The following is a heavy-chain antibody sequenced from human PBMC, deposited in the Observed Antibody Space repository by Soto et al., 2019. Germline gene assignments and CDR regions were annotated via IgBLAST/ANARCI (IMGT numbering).Heavy chain of an antibody. V-gene: IGHV3-30-3*01. Sequence: GGSLRLSCAASGFTFSSYAMHWVRQAPGKGLEWVAVISYDGSNKYYADSVKGRFTTSRDNSKNTLYLQMNSLRAEDTAVYYCATLGYGTFSYYYYYGIDVWGQGTTVTVSS. CDR3: ATLGYGTFSYYYYYGIDV. J-gene: IGHJ6*02. CDR1: GFTFSSYA. D-gene: IGHD1-1*01. CDR2: ISYDGSNK.